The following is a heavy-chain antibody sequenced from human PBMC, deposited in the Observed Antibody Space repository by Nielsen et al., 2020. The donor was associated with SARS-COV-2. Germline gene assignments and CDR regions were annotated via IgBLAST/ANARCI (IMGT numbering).Heavy chain of an antibody. J-gene: IGHJ4*02. D-gene: IGHD1-26*01. CDR1: GFTFDDYA. CDR3: AKDQGYSGSYYAFDY. Sequence: SLKISCAASGFTFDDYAMHWVRQAPGKGLEWVSGISWNSGSIGYADSVKGRFTISRDNSKNTLYLQMNSLRAEDTAVYYCAKDQGYSGSYYAFDYWGQGTLVTVSS. V-gene: IGHV3-9*01. CDR2: ISWNSGSI.